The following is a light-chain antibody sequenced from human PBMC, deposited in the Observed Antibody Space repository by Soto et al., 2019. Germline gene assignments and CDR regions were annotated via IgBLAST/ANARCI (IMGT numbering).Light chain of an antibody. Sequence: DIQMTQSPSSLSASVGDRVAITCRASQHIGSYLNWYQQKPGKAPKLLIYAASTLQSGVPSRFSGSGTGTYFTLTISSLQAEEFATYYCQQSYSSPFTFGPGTKVDVK. CDR3: QQSYSSPFT. CDR2: AAS. CDR1: QHIGSY. J-gene: IGKJ3*01. V-gene: IGKV1-39*01.